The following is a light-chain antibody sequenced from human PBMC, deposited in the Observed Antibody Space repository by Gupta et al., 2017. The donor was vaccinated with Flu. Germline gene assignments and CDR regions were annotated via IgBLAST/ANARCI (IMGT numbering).Light chain of an antibody. V-gene: IGLV1-47*01. Sequence: QSVLTQPPSASGTPGQRGTLSCSGSSSNIGSNYVYWYQQLPGTAPKLLIYRNNQRPSGVPDRFSGSKSGTSASLAISGLRSEDEADYYCAAWDDSLSGPVFGGGTKLTVL. CDR1: SSNIGSNY. CDR2: RNN. J-gene: IGLJ3*02. CDR3: AAWDDSLSGPV.